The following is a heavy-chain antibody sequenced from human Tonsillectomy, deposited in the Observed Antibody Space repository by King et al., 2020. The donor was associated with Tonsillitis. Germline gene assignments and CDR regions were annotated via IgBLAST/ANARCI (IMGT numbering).Heavy chain of an antibody. CDR3: AKDLNYYDGSAYYYGRVDY. D-gene: IGHD3-22*01. Sequence: VQLVESGGGVVQPGRSLRLSCAASGFTFSSYGMPWVRQAPGKGLEWVAVISFDGSNENFADSVKGRFTISRDNSKNTLNLQMNSLRAEDTAVYYCAKDLNYYDGSAYYYGRVDYWGQGTLVTVSS. CDR2: ISFDGSNE. J-gene: IGHJ4*02. CDR1: GFTFSSYG. V-gene: IGHV3-30*18.